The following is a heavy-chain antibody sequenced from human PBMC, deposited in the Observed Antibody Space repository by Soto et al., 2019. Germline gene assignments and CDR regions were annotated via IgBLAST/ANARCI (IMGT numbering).Heavy chain of an antibody. V-gene: IGHV4-34*01. J-gene: IGHJ4*02. D-gene: IGHD4-17*01. CDR3: ARLRDYGVRSPADDY. CDR1: GGSFSGYY. CDR2: INYSGST. Sequence: QVQLQQWGAGLLKPSETLSLTCAVYGGSFSGYYWSWIRQPPGKGLEWIGEINYSGSTNYNPSLKSRVTISVDTSKNQFSLKLSSVTAADTAVYYCARLRDYGVRSPADDYWGQGTLVTVSS.